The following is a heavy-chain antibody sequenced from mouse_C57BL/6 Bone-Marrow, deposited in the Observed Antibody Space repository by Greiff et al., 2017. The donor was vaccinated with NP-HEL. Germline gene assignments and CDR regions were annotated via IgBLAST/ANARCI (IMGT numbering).Heavy chain of an antibody. CDR2: IHPSDSDT. D-gene: IGHD3-2*02. V-gene: IGHV1-74*01. Sequence: VQLQQPGAELVKPGASVKLSCKASGYTFTSYWMHWVKQRPGQGLEWIGRIHPSDSDTNYNQKFKGKATLTVDKSSSTAYMQLSSLTSEDAAVYYCAIGATAQAKGFAYWGQGTLVTVSA. J-gene: IGHJ3*01. CDR3: AIGATAQAKGFAY. CDR1: GYTFTSYW.